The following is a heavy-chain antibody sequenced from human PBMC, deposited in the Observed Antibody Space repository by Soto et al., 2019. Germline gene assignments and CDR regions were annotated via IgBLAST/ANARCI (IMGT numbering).Heavy chain of an antibody. J-gene: IGHJ4*02. V-gene: IGHV3-23*01. CDR3: AKGGIYDFWSGYYTQYYFDY. CDR2: ISGSGGST. Sequence: EVQLLESGGGLVQPGGSLRLSCAASGFTFSSYAMSWVRHAPGKGLEWVSAISGSGGSTYYADSVKGRFTISRDNSKNTLYLQMNSLRAEDTAVYYCAKGGIYDFWSGYYTQYYFDYWGQGTLVTVSS. D-gene: IGHD3-3*01. CDR1: GFTFSSYA.